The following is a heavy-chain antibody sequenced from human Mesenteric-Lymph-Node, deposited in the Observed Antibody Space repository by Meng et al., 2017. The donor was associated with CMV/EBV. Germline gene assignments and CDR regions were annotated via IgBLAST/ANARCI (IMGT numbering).Heavy chain of an antibody. V-gene: IGHV3-7*01. J-gene: IGHJ4*02. CDR2: INQDGSEK. CDR3: GRGGQSSSRSSLTN. CDR1: GFTFSSYW. Sequence: GSLRLSCAASGFTFSSYWMSWVRQAPGKGLEWVANINQDGSEKYYVDSVKGRFTISRDNAKNSLDLQMNSLRDEDTAVYYCGRGGQSSSRSSLTNWGQGTLVTVSS. D-gene: IGHD6-13*01.